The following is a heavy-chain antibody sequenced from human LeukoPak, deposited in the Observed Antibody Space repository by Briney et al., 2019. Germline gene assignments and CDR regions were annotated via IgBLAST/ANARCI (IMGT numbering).Heavy chain of an antibody. CDR1: GGSINSGDYY. Sequence: SETLSLTFSVSGGSINSGDYYWTWIPQPPGKGLEWIGEINHSGSTNYNPSLKSRVIISVDTSKNQFSLKLSSVTAADTAVYYCARSRGLNYYGSGSPNYYWGQGTLVTVSS. D-gene: IGHD3-10*01. CDR3: ARSRGLNYYGSGSPNYY. V-gene: IGHV4-34*01. J-gene: IGHJ4*02. CDR2: INHSGST.